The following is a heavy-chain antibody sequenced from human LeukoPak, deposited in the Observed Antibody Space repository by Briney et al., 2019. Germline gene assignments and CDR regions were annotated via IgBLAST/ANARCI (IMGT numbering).Heavy chain of an antibody. J-gene: IGHJ4*02. CDR3: ARESVVGAFDY. CDR2: INPNSGGT. V-gene: IGHV1-2*02. CDR1: GYTFTSYG. Sequence: ASVKVSCKASGYTFTSYGISWVRQAPGQGLEWMGWINPNSGGTNYAQKFQGRVTMTRDTSISTAYMELSRLRSDDTAVYYCARESVVGAFDYWGQGTLVTVSS. D-gene: IGHD1-26*01.